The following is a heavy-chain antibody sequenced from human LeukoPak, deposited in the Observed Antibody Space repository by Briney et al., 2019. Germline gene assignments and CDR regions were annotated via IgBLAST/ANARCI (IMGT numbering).Heavy chain of an antibody. V-gene: IGHV1-2*02. CDR3: ARVRPYTIFGVVIKSDFDY. D-gene: IGHD3-3*01. Sequence: ASVKVSCKASGYTFTGYYMDWVRQAPGQGLEWMGWINPNSGGTNYAQKFQGRVTMTRDTSISTAYVELSRLRSDDTAVYYCARVRPYTIFGVVIKSDFDYWGQGTLVTVSS. CDR1: GYTFTGYY. CDR2: INPNSGGT. J-gene: IGHJ4*02.